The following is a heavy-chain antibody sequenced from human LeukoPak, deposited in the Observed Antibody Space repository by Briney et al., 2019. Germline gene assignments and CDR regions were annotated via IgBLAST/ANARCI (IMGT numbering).Heavy chain of an antibody. J-gene: IGHJ4*02. Sequence: GKSLRLSCAASGFTLSGYGMHWVRQAPGKGLEWVAVISYDGSNKYYADSVKGRFTISRDNSKNTLYLQMNSLRAEDTAVYYCARDRRAAAGYFDYWGQGTLVTVSS. CDR3: ARDRRAAAGYFDY. D-gene: IGHD6-13*01. CDR2: ISYDGSNK. V-gene: IGHV3-30*12. CDR1: GFTLSGYG.